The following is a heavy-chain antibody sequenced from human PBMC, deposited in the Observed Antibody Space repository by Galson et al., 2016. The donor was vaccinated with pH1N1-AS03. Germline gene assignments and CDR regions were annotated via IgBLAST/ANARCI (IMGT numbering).Heavy chain of an antibody. V-gene: IGHV3-43D*03. D-gene: IGHD3-22*01. CDR1: GFTFDDYA. CDR2: INWEGAST. CDR3: AKAERYSESNGYSSLTS. Sequence: SLRLSCAASGFTFDDYATHWVRQAPGKGLEWVSLINWEGASTYYADSVQGRFTVSRDNSKNSLYLQMNSLRAEDTAVYYCAKAERYSESNGYSSLTSWGQGTLVTVSA. J-gene: IGHJ5*02.